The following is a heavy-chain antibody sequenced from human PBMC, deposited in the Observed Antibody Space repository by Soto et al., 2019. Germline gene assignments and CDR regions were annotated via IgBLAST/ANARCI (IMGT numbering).Heavy chain of an antibody. J-gene: IGHJ4*02. CDR1: GGSISRGGYY. CDR3: ARVVQLSYGRNFDY. CDR2: IYYSGST. D-gene: IGHD5-18*01. Sequence: QVQLQESGPGLVKPSQTLSLTCTVSGGSISRGGYYWNWIRQHPGKGLEWIGYIYYSGSTYYNPSLKSRVTISVDTSKNQFSLKLSSVTAADTAVYYCARVVQLSYGRNFDYWGQGTLVTVAS. V-gene: IGHV4-31*03.